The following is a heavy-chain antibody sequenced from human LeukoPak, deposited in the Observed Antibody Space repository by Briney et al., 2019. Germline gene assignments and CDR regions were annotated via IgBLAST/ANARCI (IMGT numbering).Heavy chain of an antibody. Sequence: SETLSLTCTVSGGSISSYYWSWIRQPAGKGLEWIGRIYTSGSTNYNPSLKSRVTMSVDTSKNQFSLKLSSVTAADTAVYYCARDQGSSQTQLAPFDYWGQGTLVTVSS. J-gene: IGHJ4*02. V-gene: IGHV4-4*07. CDR3: ARDQGSSQTQLAPFDY. CDR2: IYTSGST. CDR1: GGSISSYY. D-gene: IGHD6-13*01.